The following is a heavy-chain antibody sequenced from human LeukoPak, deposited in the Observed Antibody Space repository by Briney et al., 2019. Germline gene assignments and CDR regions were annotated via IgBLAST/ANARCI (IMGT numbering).Heavy chain of an antibody. J-gene: IGHJ5*02. CDR1: GFTFSSYA. CDR3: AKDRLSAPVAPRFDP. Sequence: GGSLRLSCAASGFTFSSYAMSWVRQAPGKGLEWVSVISGSGGSTSYADSVKGRFTISRDNSKNTLYLQMNSLRAEDTALYHCAKDRLSAPVAPRFDPWGQGTLVTVSS. CDR2: ISGSGGST. D-gene: IGHD6-6*01. V-gene: IGHV3-23*01.